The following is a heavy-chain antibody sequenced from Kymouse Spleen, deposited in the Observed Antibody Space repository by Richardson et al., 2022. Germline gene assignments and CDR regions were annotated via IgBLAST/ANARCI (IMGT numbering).Heavy chain of an antibody. J-gene: IGHJ6*02. Sequence: QLQLQESGPGLVKPSETLSLTCTVSGGSISSSSYYWGWIRQPPGKGLEWIGSIYYSGSTYYNPSLKSRVTISVDTSKNQFSLKLSSVTAADTAVYYCAGDYYGSGSYYNVLNYYYYGMDVWGQGTTVTVSS. D-gene: IGHD3-10*01. CDR2: IYYSGST. V-gene: IGHV4-39*01. CDR3: AGDYYGSGSYYNVLNYYYYGMDV. CDR1: GGSISSSSYY.